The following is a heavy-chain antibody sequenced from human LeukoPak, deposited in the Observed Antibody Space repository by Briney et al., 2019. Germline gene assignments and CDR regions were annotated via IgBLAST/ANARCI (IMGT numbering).Heavy chain of an antibody. J-gene: IGHJ3*02. CDR1: GGSISSTSYY. Sequence: SSETLSLTCTVSGGSISSTSYYWGWIRQPPGKGLEWIGNIYYRGSTYYNPSLKSRVAISVDTSKNQFSLKLSSVTAADTAVYYCARRSDAFHIWGQGTMVTVSS. CDR3: ARRSDAFHI. V-gene: IGHV4-39*01. CDR2: IYYRGST.